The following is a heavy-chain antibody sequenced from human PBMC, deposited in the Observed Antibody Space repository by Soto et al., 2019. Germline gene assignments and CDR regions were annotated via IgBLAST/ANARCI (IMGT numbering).Heavy chain of an antibody. V-gene: IGHV3-30*18. D-gene: IGHD6-19*01. J-gene: IGHJ3*02. CDR3: AKVIAVAGTGYAFDI. Sequence: GGSLRLSCAASGFTFSSYGMHWVRQAPGKGLEWVAVISYDGSNKYYADSVKGRFTISRDNSKNTLYLQMNSLRAEDTAVYYCAKVIAVAGTGYAFDIWGQGTMVT. CDR2: ISYDGSNK. CDR1: GFTFSSYG.